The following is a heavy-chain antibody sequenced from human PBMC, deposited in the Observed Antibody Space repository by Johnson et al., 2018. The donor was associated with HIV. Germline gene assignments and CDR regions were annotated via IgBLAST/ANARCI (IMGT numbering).Heavy chain of an antibody. CDR3: AGESTPWGGDYVGYGFDI. CDR2: ISSSGSTI. J-gene: IGHJ3*02. CDR1: GFTFADYY. V-gene: IGHV3-11*04. D-gene: IGHD4-17*01. Sequence: QVQLVESGGGVVQPGRSLRLSCAASGFTFADYYMNWMRQAPGKGLEWVSHISSSGSTIYYADSVKGRFTISRENAKKSLYLKRNSRGAEDTAVYYCAGESTPWGGDYVGYGFDIWGQGTMVTVSS.